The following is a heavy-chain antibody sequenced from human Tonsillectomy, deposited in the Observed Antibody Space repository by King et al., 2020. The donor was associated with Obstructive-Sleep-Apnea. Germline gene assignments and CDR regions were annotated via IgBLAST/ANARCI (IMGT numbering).Heavy chain of an antibody. CDR1: GYSIIRGYH. V-gene: IGHV4-38-2*02. D-gene: IGHD3-22*01. CDR3: ARDLRVMTTGFAEVLWYFDL. Sequence: QLQESGPGLVKPSETLSLTCSVSGYSIIRGYHWGWTRQSPGKGLEWIGSIFHSGSTYYNPSLKSRVVISVDTSKNQFSLKLSSVTAADTSVYYCARDLRVMTTGFAEVLWYFDLWGRGTLVTVSS. CDR2: IFHSGST. J-gene: IGHJ2*01.